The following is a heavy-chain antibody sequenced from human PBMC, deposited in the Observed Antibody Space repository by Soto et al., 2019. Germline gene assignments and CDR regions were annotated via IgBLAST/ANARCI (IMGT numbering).Heavy chain of an antibody. D-gene: IGHD1-26*01. CDR1: GGTFDRGT. Sequence: QVHLVQSGSEVKRPGSSVKVSCKASGGTFDRGTITWVRQAPGQGFEWMGSIIPIVGIPNYAQNFQGRVTITADTSTTTVFMALSSLRSEDTAVYYCARNSGSYSGSWGQGTLVIVSS. J-gene: IGHJ5*02. V-gene: IGHV1-69*02. CDR2: IIPIVGIP. CDR3: ARNSGSYSGS.